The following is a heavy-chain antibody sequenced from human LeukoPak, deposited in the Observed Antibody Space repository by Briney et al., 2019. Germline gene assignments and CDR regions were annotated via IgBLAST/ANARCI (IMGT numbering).Heavy chain of an antibody. V-gene: IGHV3-74*01. D-gene: IGHD3-3*01. CDR1: GFSLSNYW. CDR2: ISPDGSQT. CDR3: ARARFKSDY. Sequence: GGSLRLSCAASGFSLSNYWMHWVRQAPGKGLMWVSQISPDGSQTFYADSVKGRFTISRDNAKNTLFLQMNTLRVEDTAVYYCARARFKSDYWGQGTLVTVSS. J-gene: IGHJ4*02.